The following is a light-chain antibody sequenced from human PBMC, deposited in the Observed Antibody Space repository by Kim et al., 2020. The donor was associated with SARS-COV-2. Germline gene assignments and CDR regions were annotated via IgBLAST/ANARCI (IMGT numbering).Light chain of an antibody. CDR2: RNN. V-gene: IGLV1-47*01. J-gene: IGLJ2*01. Sequence: GQRVTISCSGSSSNIGSNYVYWYQQLPGTAPTLRIYRNNQRPSGVPDRFSGSKSGTSASLAISGLRSEDEADYYCAAWDDSLSGVVFGGGTQLTVL. CDR3: AAWDDSLSGVV. CDR1: SSNIGSNY.